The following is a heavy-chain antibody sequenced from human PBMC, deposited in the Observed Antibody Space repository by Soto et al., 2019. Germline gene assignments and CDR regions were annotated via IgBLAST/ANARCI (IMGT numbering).Heavy chain of an antibody. CDR2: FDPEDGET. V-gene: IGHV1-24*01. CDR3: ATGYSSSWYWGRRYYGMDV. Sequence: ASVKVSCKVSGYTLTELSMHWVRQAPGKGLEWMGGFDPEDGETIYAQKFQGRVTMTEDTSTDTAYMELSSLRSEDTAVYYCATGYSSSWYWGRRYYGMDVWGQGTTVTVSS. J-gene: IGHJ6*02. CDR1: GYTLTELS. D-gene: IGHD6-13*01.